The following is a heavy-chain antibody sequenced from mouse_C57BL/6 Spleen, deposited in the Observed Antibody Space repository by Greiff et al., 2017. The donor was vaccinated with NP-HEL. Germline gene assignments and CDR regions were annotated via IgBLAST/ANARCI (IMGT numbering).Heavy chain of an antibody. CDR3: ARSLGRDYAMDY. CDR1: GYAFSSYW. V-gene: IGHV1-80*01. D-gene: IGHD4-1*01. Sequence: QVHVKQSGAELVKPGASVKISCKASGYAFSSYWMNWVKQRPGKGLEWIGQIYPGDGDTNYNGKFKGKATLTADKSSSTAYMQLSSLTSEDSAVYFCARSLGRDYAMDYWGQGTSVTVSS. J-gene: IGHJ4*01. CDR2: IYPGDGDT.